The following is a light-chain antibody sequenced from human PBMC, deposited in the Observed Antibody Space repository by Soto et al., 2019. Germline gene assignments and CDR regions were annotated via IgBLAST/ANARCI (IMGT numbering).Light chain of an antibody. CDR2: TND. Sequence: QSVLTQPPSASGTPGQRVTISCSGGDSNIGSNPVYWYQQLPGTAPKLVIHTNDQRPSGVPDRFSGSKSGTSASLAITGLRSDDEADYYCATWDDDLYTPIIGGGTKLTVL. CDR1: DSNIGSNP. V-gene: IGLV1-47*01. CDR3: ATWDDDLYTPI. J-gene: IGLJ2*01.